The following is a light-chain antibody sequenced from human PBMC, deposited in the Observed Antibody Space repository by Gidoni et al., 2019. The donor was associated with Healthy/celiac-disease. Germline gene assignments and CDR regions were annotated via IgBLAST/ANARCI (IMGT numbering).Light chain of an antibody. CDR3: QQRSNWT. CDR2: VAS. V-gene: IGKV3-11*01. CDR1: QIVSSY. J-gene: IGKJ1*01. Sequence: EIVLTQSPATLSLSPGERATLSCRASQIVSSYLAWYQQKPGQAPMLLIYVASNRATGLPARFRGSSSVTDFPLIISRLDPEDFAVYYCQQRSNWTFGQGTKVEIK.